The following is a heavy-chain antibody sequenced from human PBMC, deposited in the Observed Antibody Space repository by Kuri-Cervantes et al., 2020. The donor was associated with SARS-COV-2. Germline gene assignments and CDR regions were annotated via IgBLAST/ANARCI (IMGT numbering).Heavy chain of an antibody. V-gene: IGHV1-2*02. D-gene: IGHD3-3*01. CDR2: INPNSGGT. CDR1: XXXXTGYY. CDR3: AXXXTIFGVVXXXYYMDV. Sequence: ASVKVSXXASXXXXTGYYMHWVRHAPGQGLXWTGWINPNSGGTXYAQKFKGRVTMTRDTSIXTXYMELSRLRSDXTAGYYCAXXXTIFGVVXXXYYMDVWGKGTTVTVSS. J-gene: IGHJ6*03.